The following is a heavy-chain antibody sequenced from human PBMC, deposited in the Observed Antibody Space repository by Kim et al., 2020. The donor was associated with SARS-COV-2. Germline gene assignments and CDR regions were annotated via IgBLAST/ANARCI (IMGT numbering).Heavy chain of an antibody. CDR3: ARDNRQQLDLYYYYYYGMDV. CDR1: GGSISSGGYY. V-gene: IGHV4-31*03. J-gene: IGHJ6*02. D-gene: IGHD6-13*01. CDR2: IYYSGST. Sequence: SQTLSLTCTVSGGSISSGGYYWSWIRQHPGKGLEWIGYIYYSGSTYYNPSLKSRVTISVDTSKNQFSLKLSSVTAADTAVYYCARDNRQQLDLYYYYYYGMDVWGQGTTVTVSS.